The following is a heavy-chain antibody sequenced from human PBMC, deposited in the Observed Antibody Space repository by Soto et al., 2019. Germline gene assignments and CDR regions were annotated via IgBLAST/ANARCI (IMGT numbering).Heavy chain of an antibody. Sequence: QVQLVQSGAEVKKPGSSVKVSCKASGGTFSSYTISWVRQAPGQGLEWMGRIIPILGIANYAQKFQGRVTITADKSTSTAYMELSSLRSEDTAVYYCARDWGGAIAVAGKGWFDPWGQGTLVTVSS. CDR2: IIPILGIA. CDR3: ARDWGGAIAVAGKGWFDP. V-gene: IGHV1-69*08. J-gene: IGHJ5*02. D-gene: IGHD6-19*01. CDR1: GGTFSSYT.